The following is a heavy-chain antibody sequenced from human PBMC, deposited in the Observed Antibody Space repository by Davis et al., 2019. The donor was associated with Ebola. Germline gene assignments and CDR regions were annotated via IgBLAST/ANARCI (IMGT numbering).Heavy chain of an antibody. J-gene: IGHJ5*02. V-gene: IGHV4-39*07. CDR1: GGSISSSSYY. CDR2: IYYSGST. CDR3: ARGGAPYSSGLNWFDP. Sequence: PSETLSLTCTVSGGSISSSSYYWGWIRQPPGKGLEWIGSIYYSGSTNYNPSLKKRVTISVDTSKNQFSLKLSSVTATDTAVYYCARGGAPYSSGLNWFDPWGQGTLVTVSS. D-gene: IGHD6-19*01.